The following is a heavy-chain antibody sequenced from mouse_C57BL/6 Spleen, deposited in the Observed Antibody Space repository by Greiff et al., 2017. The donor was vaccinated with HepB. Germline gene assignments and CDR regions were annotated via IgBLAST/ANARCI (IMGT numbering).Heavy chain of an antibody. CDR1: GYTFTDHT. CDR3: ARERAIYYDYDVGSYFDY. CDR2: IYPRDGST. Sequence: QVQLQQSDAELVKPGASVKISCKVSGYTFTDHTIHWMKQRPEQGLEWIGYIYPRDGSTKYNEKFKGKATLTADKSSSTAYLQLNSLTSEDSAVYFCARERAIYYDYDVGSYFDYWGQGTTLTVSS. J-gene: IGHJ2*01. V-gene: IGHV1-78*01. D-gene: IGHD2-4*01.